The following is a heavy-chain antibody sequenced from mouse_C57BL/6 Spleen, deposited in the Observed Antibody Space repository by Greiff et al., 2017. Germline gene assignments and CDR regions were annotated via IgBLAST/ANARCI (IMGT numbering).Heavy chain of an antibody. D-gene: IGHD1-1*01. Sequence: EVQLQQSGPVLVKPGASVKMSCKASGYTFTDYYMNWVKQSHGKSLEWIGVINPYNGGTSYNQKFKGKATLTVDKSSSTAYMELNSLTSEDSAVYYCARDYYGSSPAYWGQGTLVTGSA. CDR1: GYTFTDYY. CDR2: INPYNGGT. V-gene: IGHV1-19*01. CDR3: ARDYYGSSPAY. J-gene: IGHJ3*01.